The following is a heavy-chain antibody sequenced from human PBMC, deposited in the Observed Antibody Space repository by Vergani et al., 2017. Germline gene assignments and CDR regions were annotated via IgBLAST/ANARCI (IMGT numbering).Heavy chain of an antibody. CDR1: GYSFSDYG. J-gene: IGHJ4*02. CDR3: ARYSRYGGGYNYGIDF. V-gene: IGHV1-18*01. Sequence: QAQLVQSGAEMKKPGASVKISCKASGYSFSDYGFSWVRRAPGRGPEWMGWISDYRGKPNYAQEFQGRVTMTTDTSTTTAYMELRSLRSDDTAIYYCARYSRYGGGYNYGIDFWGQGTLVTVSS. D-gene: IGHD5-24*01. CDR2: ISDYRGKP.